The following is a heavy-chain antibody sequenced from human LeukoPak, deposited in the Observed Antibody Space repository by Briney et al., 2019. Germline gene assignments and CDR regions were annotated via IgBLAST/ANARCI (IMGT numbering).Heavy chain of an antibody. CDR2: INWNGGST. Sequence: GGSLRLSCAASGFTFDDYGMSWVRQAPGKGLEWVSGINWNGGSTGYADSVKGRFTISRDNAKNSLYLQMNSLRAEDTALYYCAREGRYYDFWSGSNYYYYMDVWGKGTTVTVSS. V-gene: IGHV3-20*04. J-gene: IGHJ6*03. D-gene: IGHD3-3*01. CDR1: GFTFDDYG. CDR3: AREGRYYDFWSGSNYYYYMDV.